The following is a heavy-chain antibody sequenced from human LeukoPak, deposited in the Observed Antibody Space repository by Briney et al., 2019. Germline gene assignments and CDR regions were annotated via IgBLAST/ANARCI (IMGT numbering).Heavy chain of an antibody. Sequence: KPSETLSLTCAVYGGSFSGYYWSWIRQPPGKGLEWIGEINHSGSTNYSPSLKGRVTISVDTSKNQFSLKLSSVTAADTAVYYCARHPYYDSSGYYPGWGQGTLVTVSS. CDR3: ARHPYYDSSGYYPG. J-gene: IGHJ4*02. CDR2: INHSGST. D-gene: IGHD3-22*01. V-gene: IGHV4-34*01. CDR1: GGSFSGYY.